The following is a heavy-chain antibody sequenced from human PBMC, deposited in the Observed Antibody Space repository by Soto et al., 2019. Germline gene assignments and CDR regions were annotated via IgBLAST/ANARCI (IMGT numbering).Heavy chain of an antibody. CDR2: ISYDGSNQ. CDR3: AKALGELSPESYDH. CDR1: GFTFSSYG. J-gene: IGHJ4*02. Sequence: WGSLRLSCAASGFTFSSYGMHWVRQAPGKGLEWVAIISYDGSNQYYADSVKGRFTISRDNSKNTLYLQMNSLRADDTAVYYCAKALGELSPESYDHWGQGVLVTVSS. D-gene: IGHD3-16*02. V-gene: IGHV3-30*18.